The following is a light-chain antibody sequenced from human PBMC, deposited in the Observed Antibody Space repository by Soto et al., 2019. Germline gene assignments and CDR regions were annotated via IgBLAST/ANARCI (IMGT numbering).Light chain of an antibody. V-gene: IGKV3-15*01. CDR3: PQYNTWPPT. CDR2: GAS. J-gene: IGKJ1*01. Sequence: EIVMTQSPATLSVSPGERVTLSCRASQSVSINLAWYQQKPGQAPRLLIYGASTRATVIPSRFSGSGSGTEFTLTSSSLQSEDFAVEYCPQYNTWPPTSGQGTKVEIK. CDR1: QSVSIN.